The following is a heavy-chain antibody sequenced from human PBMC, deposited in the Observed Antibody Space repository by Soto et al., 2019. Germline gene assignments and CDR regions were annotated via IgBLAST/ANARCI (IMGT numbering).Heavy chain of an antibody. CDR3: AMNRMVRGASNSVGYCGMDV. V-gene: IGHV4-30-2*01. CDR1: GGTMRSRGYS. CDR2: IYHSGST. Sequence: PSETMSLTCTVFGGTMRSRGYSRSWIRQTPGKGLEWIGYIYHSGSTYYTPSLKSRVTISVDRSKNQFSLKLSSVTAADTAVYYCAMNRMVRGASNSVGYCGMDVWGQGTTVTVS. D-gene: IGHD3-10*01. J-gene: IGHJ6*02.